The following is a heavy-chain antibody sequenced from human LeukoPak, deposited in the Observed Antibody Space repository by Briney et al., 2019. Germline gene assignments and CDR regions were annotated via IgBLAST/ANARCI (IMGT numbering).Heavy chain of an antibody. D-gene: IGHD6-19*01. CDR1: GFTFSGSA. Sequence: GGSLRLSCAASGFTFSGSALHWVRQASGKGLEWVGRIRSRTNSYATVYAASVKGRFTISRDDPKNMAYLQMNSLKTEDTAVYYCTALGVAAYWGQGTLVTVPS. J-gene: IGHJ4*02. V-gene: IGHV3-73*01. CDR3: TALGVAAY. CDR2: IRSRTNSYAT.